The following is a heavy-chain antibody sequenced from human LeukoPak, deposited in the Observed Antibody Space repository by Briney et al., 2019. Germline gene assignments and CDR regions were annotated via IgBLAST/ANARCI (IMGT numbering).Heavy chain of an antibody. CDR3: AKSTMVRGVQIDY. J-gene: IGHJ4*02. Sequence: GGSLRLSCAASGFTFSSYAMSWVRQAPGKGLEWVSAISGSGGSTYYADSVKDRFTISRDNSKNTLYLQMNSLRAEDTAVYYCAKSTMVRGVQIDYWGQGTLVTVSS. V-gene: IGHV3-23*01. CDR2: ISGSGGST. D-gene: IGHD3-10*01. CDR1: GFTFSSYA.